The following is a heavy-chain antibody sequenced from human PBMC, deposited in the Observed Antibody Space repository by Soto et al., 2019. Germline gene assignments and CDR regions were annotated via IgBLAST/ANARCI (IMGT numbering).Heavy chain of an antibody. CDR3: AKDQVVPAATPYYYYYYGMDV. Sequence: PGGSLRLSCAASGFTLSSYGMHWVRQAPGKGLEWVAVISYDGSNKYYADSVKGRFTISRDNSKNTLYLQMNSLRAEDTAVYYCAKDQVVPAATPYYYYYYGMDVWGQGTTVTVSS. D-gene: IGHD2-2*01. CDR2: ISYDGSNK. CDR1: GFTLSSYG. J-gene: IGHJ6*02. V-gene: IGHV3-30*18.